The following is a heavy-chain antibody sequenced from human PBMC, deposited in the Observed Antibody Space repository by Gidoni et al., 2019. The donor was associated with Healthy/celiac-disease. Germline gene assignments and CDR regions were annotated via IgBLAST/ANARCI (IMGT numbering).Heavy chain of an antibody. D-gene: IGHD3-22*01. CDR1: GGSVSSGSYY. CDR3: ARGRADYYDSSGYSD. V-gene: IGHV4-61*01. Sequence: QVQLQESGPGLVKPSETLSLTCTVSGGSVSSGSYYWSWIRQPPGKGLEWIGYIYYSGSTNYNPSLKSRVTISVDTSKNQFSLKLSSVTAADTAVYYCARGRADYYDSSGYSDWGQGTLVTVSS. CDR2: IYYSGST. J-gene: IGHJ4*02.